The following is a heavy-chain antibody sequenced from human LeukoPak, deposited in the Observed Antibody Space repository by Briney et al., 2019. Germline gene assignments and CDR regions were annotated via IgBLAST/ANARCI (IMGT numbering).Heavy chain of an antibody. J-gene: IGHJ4*02. D-gene: IGHD3-3*01. CDR3: ARGFTIFGVVPPHFDY. CDR1: GLTVSSNY. Sequence: GGSLRLSCAASGLTVSSNYMSWVRQAPGKGLEWVANIKQDGSEKYYVDSVKGRFTISRDNAKNSLYLQMNSLRAEDTAVYYCARGFTIFGVVPPHFDYWGQGTLVTVSS. CDR2: IKQDGSEK. V-gene: IGHV3-7*01.